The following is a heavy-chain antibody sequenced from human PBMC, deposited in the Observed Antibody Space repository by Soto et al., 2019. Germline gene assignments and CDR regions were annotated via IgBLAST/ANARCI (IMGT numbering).Heavy chain of an antibody. D-gene: IGHD2-21*01. Sequence: PGESLKISCKGSGYSFPIYWIGWVRQMPGKGLEWVGITYPGDSDTKYSPSFQGQVTISADKSISTAYLQWSSLKASDTAMYYCARLRCPTRFQCYFANWGQGDLVTVCS. J-gene: IGHJ1*01. CDR1: GYSFPIYW. CDR3: ARLRCPTRFQCYFAN. CDR2: TYPGDSDT. V-gene: IGHV5-51*01.